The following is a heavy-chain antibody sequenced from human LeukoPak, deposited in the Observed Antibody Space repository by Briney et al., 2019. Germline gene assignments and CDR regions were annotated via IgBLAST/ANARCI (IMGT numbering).Heavy chain of an antibody. J-gene: IGHJ4*02. CDR3: AKRGVVIRVILVGFHKQAYYFDS. CDR1: GITLSNYG. V-gene: IGHV3-23*01. Sequence: GGSLRLSCVVSGITLSNYGMSWVRQAPGKGLEWVAGISDTGGSTNYADSVKGRFTISRDNPKNTLYLQMNSLRAEDTAVYFCAKRGVVIRVILVGFHKQAYYFDSWGQGALVTVSS. CDR2: ISDTGGST. D-gene: IGHD3-22*01.